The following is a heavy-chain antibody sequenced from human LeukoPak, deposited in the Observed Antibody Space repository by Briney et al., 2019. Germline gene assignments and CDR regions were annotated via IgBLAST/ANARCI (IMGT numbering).Heavy chain of an antibody. CDR3: AKVQGYCSSTSCRDY. CDR2: ISGSGGST. V-gene: IGHV3-23*01. D-gene: IGHD2-2*01. CDR1: GFTFNNYG. Sequence: GGSLRLSCAASGFTFNNYGMHWVRQAPGKGLEWVSAISGSGGSTYYADSVKGRFTISRDNSKNTLYLQMNSLRAEDTAVYYCAKVQGYCSSTSCRDYWGQGTLVTVSS. J-gene: IGHJ4*02.